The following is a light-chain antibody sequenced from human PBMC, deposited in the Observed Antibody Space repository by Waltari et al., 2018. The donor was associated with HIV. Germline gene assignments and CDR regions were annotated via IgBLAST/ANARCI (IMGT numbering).Light chain of an antibody. Sequence: SYELTQPFSVSVALGQTVRITCGGSTLGTKVVPWYQQRPGQAPLLVIFNDRNRPSGNPERFSGSESRNTATLTISGAQAGDEADYYCQVWHYSVVCGGGTILTVL. CDR2: NDR. J-gene: IGLJ3*02. CDR3: QVWHYSVV. V-gene: IGLV3-9*01. CDR1: TLGTKV.